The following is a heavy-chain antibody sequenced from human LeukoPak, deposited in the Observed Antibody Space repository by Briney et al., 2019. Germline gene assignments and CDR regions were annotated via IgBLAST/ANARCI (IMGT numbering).Heavy chain of an antibody. D-gene: IGHD3-3*01. V-gene: IGHV1-18*01. CDR1: GYTFTSYG. J-gene: IGHJ6*03. Sequence: ASVKVSCKATGYTFTSYGISWVRQAPGQGLEWMGWISAYNGNTNYAQKLQGRVTMTTDTSTSTAYMELRSLRSDDTAVYYCAKDGDFWSGYRTSYYMDVWGKGTTVTVSS. CDR2: ISAYNGNT. CDR3: AKDGDFWSGYRTSYYMDV.